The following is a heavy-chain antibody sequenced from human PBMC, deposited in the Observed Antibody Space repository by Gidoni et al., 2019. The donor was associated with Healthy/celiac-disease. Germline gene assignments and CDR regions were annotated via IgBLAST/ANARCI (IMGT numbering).Heavy chain of an antibody. CDR3: AGEDYYDSSGYYYVLGY. Sequence: QVQLVESGGGVVQPGRSLRLSCAASGFTFSSYAMHWVRQAPGKGLEWVAVISYDGSNKYYADSVKGRFTISRDNSKNTLYLQMNSLRAEDTAVYYCAGEDYYDSSGYYYVLGYWGQGTLVTVSS. V-gene: IGHV3-30-3*01. J-gene: IGHJ4*02. CDR2: ISYDGSNK. CDR1: GFTFSSYA. D-gene: IGHD3-22*01.